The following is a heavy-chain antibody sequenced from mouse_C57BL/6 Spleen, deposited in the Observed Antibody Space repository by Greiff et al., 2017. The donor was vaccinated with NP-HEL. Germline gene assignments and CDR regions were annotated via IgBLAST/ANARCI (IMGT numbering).Heavy chain of an antibody. Sequence: DVHLVESGGGLVKPGGSLKLSCAASGFTFSSYAMSWVRQTPEKRLEWVATISDGGSYTYYPDNVKGRFTISRDNAKNNLYLQMTSLRSEDTAMYYCARRAYGYGSSHWYFDVWGTGTTVTVSS. V-gene: IGHV5-4*01. CDR3: ARRAYGYGSSHWYFDV. J-gene: IGHJ1*03. D-gene: IGHD1-1*01. CDR1: GFTFSSYA. CDR2: ISDGGSYT.